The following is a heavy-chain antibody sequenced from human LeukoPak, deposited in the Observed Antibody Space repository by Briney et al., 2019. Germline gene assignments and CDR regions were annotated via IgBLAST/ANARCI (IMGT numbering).Heavy chain of an antibody. CDR3: ARDYGSSWPD. J-gene: IGHJ4*02. CDR1: GGTFSSYA. D-gene: IGHD6-13*01. CDR2: ISAYNGNT. V-gene: IGHV1-18*01. Sequence: ASVKVSCKASGGTFSSYAISWVRQAPGQGLGWMGWISAYNGNTNYAQKLQGRVTMTTDTSTSTAYMELRSLRSDDTAVYYCARDYGSSWPDWGQGTLVTVSS.